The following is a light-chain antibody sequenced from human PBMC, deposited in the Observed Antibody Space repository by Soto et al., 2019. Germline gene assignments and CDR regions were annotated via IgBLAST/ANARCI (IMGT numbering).Light chain of an antibody. V-gene: IGKV1-5*03. CDR2: KAS. CDR3: QQYNSFWT. J-gene: IGKJ5*01. CDR1: QSISGW. Sequence: DIQMTQSPSTLSASVGDRVTITCRASQSISGWLAWYQQKPGKAPKLLIYKASSLESGVPSRFSGSGSGTEFTLTISSLQPGDFATYYCQQYNSFWTFGQGTRLEIK.